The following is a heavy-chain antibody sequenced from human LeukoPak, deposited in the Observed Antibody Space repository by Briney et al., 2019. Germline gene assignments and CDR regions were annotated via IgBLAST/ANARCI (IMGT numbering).Heavy chain of an antibody. J-gene: IGHJ3*02. CDR3: ARLRSVSQVFDAFDI. CDR1: GGSISSSNW. V-gene: IGHV4-4*02. Sequence: PSETLSLTCAVSGGSISSSNWWSWVRQPPGKGLEWIGEIYHSGSTNYNPSLKSRVTISVDKSKNQFSLKLSSVTAADTAVYYCARLRSVSQVFDAFDIWGQGTMVTVSS. CDR2: IYHSGST. D-gene: IGHD2-21*01.